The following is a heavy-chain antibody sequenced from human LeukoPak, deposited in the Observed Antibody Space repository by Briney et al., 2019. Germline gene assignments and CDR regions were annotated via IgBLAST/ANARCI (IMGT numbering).Heavy chain of an antibody. Sequence: ASVKVSCKASGYTFRGNYIHWLRQAPGLGLEWMGWIYANNGDTKSAQKFQGRVTMSRDTSINTAYMDLSSLSPDDAAVYYCARDPSSVTLYFFDYWGQGTLVTVSS. CDR2: IYANNGDT. V-gene: IGHV1-2*02. CDR3: ARDPSSVTLYFFDY. CDR1: GYTFRGNY. J-gene: IGHJ4*02. D-gene: IGHD4-11*01.